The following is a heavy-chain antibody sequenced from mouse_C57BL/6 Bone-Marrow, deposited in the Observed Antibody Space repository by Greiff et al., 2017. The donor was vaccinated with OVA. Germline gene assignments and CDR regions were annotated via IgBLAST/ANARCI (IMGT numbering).Heavy chain of an antibody. CDR3: ASTVVGDFDY. CDR2: IYPRSGNT. V-gene: IGHV1-81*01. D-gene: IGHD1-1*01. J-gene: IGHJ2*01. Sequence: QVQLQQSGAELARPGASVKLSCTASGYTFTSYGISWVKQRTGQGLEWIGEIYPRSGNTYYNEKFKGKATLTADKSSSTAYMELRSLTSEDSAVYFCASTVVGDFDYWGQGTTLTVSS. CDR1: GYTFTSYG.